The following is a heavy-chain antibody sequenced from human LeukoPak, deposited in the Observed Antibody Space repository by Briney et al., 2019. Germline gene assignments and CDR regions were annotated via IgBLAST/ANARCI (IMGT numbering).Heavy chain of an antibody. CDR3: AKATYYDILTGNFDY. V-gene: IGHV3-9*01. J-gene: IGHJ4*02. D-gene: IGHD3-9*01. CDR2: ISWNSGSI. CDR1: GFTFDDYA. Sequence: GGSLRLSCAASGFTFDDYAMHWVRQAPGKGLEWVSGISWNSGSIGYADSVKGRFTISRDDAKNSLYLQMHSLRAEDTALYYCAKATYYDILTGNFDYWGQGTLVTVSS.